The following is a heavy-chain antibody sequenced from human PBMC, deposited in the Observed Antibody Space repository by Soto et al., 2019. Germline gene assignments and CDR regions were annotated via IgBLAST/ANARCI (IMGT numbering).Heavy chain of an antibody. D-gene: IGHD6-13*01. V-gene: IGHV4-59*01. CDR2: IYYSGST. J-gene: IGHJ6*02. CDR1: GGSISSYY. CDR3: AREVIAAAGTGGYYYYGMDV. Sequence: QVQLQESGPGLVKPSETLSLTCTVSGGSISSYYWSWIRQPPGKGLEWIGYIYYSGSTNYNPSLKGRVTISVDTSKNQFSLKLSSVTAADTAVYYCAREVIAAAGTGGYYYYGMDVWGQGTTVTVSS.